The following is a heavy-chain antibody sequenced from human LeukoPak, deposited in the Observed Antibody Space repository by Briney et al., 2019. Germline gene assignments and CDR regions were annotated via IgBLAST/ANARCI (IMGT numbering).Heavy chain of an antibody. V-gene: IGHV3-7*01. J-gene: IGHJ4*02. CDR1: GFAFSSYW. CDR2: IKQDGSEK. CDR3: ARGPQKNGHSSGYPGYFDY. Sequence: GGSLRLSCAASGFAFSSYWMSWVRQAPGKWLEWVANIKQDGSEKYYVDSVKGRFTISRDNAKNSLYLQMNSLRAEDTAVYYCARGPQKNGHSSGYPGYFDYWGQGTLVTVSS. D-gene: IGHD3-22*01.